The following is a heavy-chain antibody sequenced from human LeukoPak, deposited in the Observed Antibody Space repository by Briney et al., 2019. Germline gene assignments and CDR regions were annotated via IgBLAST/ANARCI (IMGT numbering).Heavy chain of an antibody. CDR1: GGSISSGDYY. CDR2: IYYSGST. Sequence: SETLSLTCTVSGGSISSGDYYWSWIRQPPGKGLEWIGYIYYSGSTYYNPSLKSRVTISVDTSKNQFSLKLSSVTAADTAVYYCARDDGSGRGVWFDPWGQGTLVTVSS. CDR3: ARDDGSGRGVWFDP. D-gene: IGHD3-10*01. J-gene: IGHJ5*02. V-gene: IGHV4-30-4*01.